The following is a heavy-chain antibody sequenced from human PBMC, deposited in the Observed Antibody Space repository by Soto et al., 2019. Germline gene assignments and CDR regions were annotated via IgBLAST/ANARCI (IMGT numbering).Heavy chain of an antibody. CDR1: GGTFSSYA. CDR2: IVPIFGTA. D-gene: IGHD6-13*01. V-gene: IGHV1-69*06. J-gene: IGHJ4*02. Sequence: SVKVSCKASGGTFSSYAISWVRQAPGQGLEWMGGIVPIFGTANYAQKFQGRVTITEDTSTNTAYMELSSLRSEDTAVYYCATDRNARYSSSYFYWGQGTLVTVSS. CDR3: ATDRNARYSSSYFY.